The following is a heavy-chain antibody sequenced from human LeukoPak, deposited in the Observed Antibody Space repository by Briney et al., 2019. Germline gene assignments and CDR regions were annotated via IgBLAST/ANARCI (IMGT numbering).Heavy chain of an antibody. J-gene: IGHJ4*02. CDR3: ASTTDCTNGVCYNY. CDR2: INPNSGGT. CDR1: GYTFTGYY. D-gene: IGHD2-8*01. V-gene: IGHV1-2*02. Sequence: ASVKVSCKASGYTFTGYYMHWVRQAPGQGLEWMGWINPNSGGTNYAQKFQGRVTMTRDTSISTAYMELSRLRSDDTAVYHCASTTDCTNGVCYNYWGQGTLVTVSS.